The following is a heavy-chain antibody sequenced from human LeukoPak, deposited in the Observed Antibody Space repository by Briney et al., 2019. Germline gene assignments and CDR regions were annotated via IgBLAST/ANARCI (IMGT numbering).Heavy chain of an antibody. CDR3: AREKLRDGAFDI. CDR1: GFTFSSYS. Sequence: PGGSLRLSCAASGFTFSSYSMNRVRQAPGKGLEWVSSISSSSSYIYYADSVKGRFTISRDNAKNSLYLQMNSLRAEDTAVYYCAREKLRDGAFDIWGQGTMVTVSS. J-gene: IGHJ3*02. V-gene: IGHV3-21*01. D-gene: IGHD5-24*01. CDR2: ISSSSSYI.